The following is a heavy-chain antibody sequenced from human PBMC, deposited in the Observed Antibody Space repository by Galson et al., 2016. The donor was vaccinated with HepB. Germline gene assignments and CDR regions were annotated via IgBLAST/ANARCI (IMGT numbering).Heavy chain of an antibody. J-gene: IGHJ6*04. V-gene: IGHV3-21*01. CDR3: ARVLPAADSYYYYGMDV. Sequence: SLRLSCAASGFTFSYYSMNWVRQAPGKGLEWVSFISSSSSYIYYADSVKGRFTISRDNAKNSLYLQMNSLRAEDKAVYYCARVLPAADSYYYYGMDVWGKGTTVTVSS. CDR2: ISSSSSYI. D-gene: IGHD2-2*01. CDR1: GFTFSYYS.